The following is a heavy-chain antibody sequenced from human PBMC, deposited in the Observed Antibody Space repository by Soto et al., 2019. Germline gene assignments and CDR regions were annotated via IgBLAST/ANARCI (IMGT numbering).Heavy chain of an antibody. Sequence: GESLKISCKASGYRFTSSWIGWVRQMPGKGLEWMGIIYPGDSDTRYRPSFQGQVTISADRSSSTAYLQWNSLQASDTAMYYCARLPGIVAPGTVFLDNWGQGTMVTVSS. D-gene: IGHD1-1*01. J-gene: IGHJ4*02. CDR1: GYRFTSSW. CDR2: IYPGDSDT. V-gene: IGHV5-51*01. CDR3: ARLPGIVAPGTVFLDN.